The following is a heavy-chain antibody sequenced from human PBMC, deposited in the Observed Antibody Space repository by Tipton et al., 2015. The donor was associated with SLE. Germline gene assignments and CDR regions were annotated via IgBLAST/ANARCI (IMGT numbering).Heavy chain of an antibody. D-gene: IGHD6-13*01. CDR1: GFTFGSYG. J-gene: IGHJ6*02. CDR2: IYSGGST. CDR3: ARIADYYSYAMDG. Sequence: GSLRLSCAASGFTFGSYGMTWVRQAPGKGLDCDSVIYSGGSTYYGDSVKGRLTISRDSSKRTLYLQMNSLRAEDTAIYYCARIADYYSYAMDGWRPGTTVTVPS. V-gene: IGHV3-23*03.